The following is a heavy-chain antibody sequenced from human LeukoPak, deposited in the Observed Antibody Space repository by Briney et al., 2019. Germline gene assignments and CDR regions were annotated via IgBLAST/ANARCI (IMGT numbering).Heavy chain of an antibody. J-gene: IGHJ4*02. CDR2: IYTSGST. Sequence: SETLSLTRTVSGGSISSGSYYWSWIRQPAGKGLEWIGRIYTSGSTNYNPSLKSRVHISVDASKTQFSLKLSSVTAADTAVYYCARDCIFRFCTHWGQGTLVSVSS. CDR3: ARDCIFRFCTH. D-gene: IGHD3-3*01. CDR1: GGSISSGSYY. V-gene: IGHV4-61*02.